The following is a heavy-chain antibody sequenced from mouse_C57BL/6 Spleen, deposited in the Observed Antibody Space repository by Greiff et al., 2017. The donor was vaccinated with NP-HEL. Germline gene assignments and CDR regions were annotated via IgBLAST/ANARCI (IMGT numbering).Heavy chain of an antibody. D-gene: IGHD3-3*01. CDR2: INPGSGGT. V-gene: IGHV1-54*01. CDR3: ARSEGTEGYAMDY. Sequence: QVQLQQSGAELVRPGTSVKVSCKASGYAFTNYLIEWVKQRPGQGLEWIGVINPGSGGTNYNEKFKGKATLTADKSSSTAYMQLSSLTSEDSAVYFCARSEGTEGYAMDYWGQGTSVTVSS. CDR1: GYAFTNYL. J-gene: IGHJ4*01.